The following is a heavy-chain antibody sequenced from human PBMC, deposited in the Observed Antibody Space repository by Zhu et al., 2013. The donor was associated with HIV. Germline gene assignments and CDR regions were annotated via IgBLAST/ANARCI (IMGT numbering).Heavy chain of an antibody. D-gene: IGHD5-12*01. J-gene: IGHJ4*02. Sequence: QVQLVQSGAEVKKPGSSVKVSCKASGGTFSSYAISWVRQAPGQGLEWMGGIIPMFSKPNYSQKFQGRVTITADDSTRTVYMELTSLRSEDTAVYYCAGLSGAFDYWGQGTLVTVSS. CDR2: IIPMFSKP. V-gene: IGHV1-69*01. CDR1: GGTFSSYA. CDR3: AGLSGAFDY.